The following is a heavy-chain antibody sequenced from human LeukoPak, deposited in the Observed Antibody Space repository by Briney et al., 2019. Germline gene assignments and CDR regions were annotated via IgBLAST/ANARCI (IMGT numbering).Heavy chain of an antibody. V-gene: IGHV3-74*01. Sequence: GGSLRLSCAASGFTFSSYWMHWVRQDPGKGLVWVSRISSDASITSYADPVKGRFTISRDNAKNTLYLQMNSLRAEDTALYYCATSARTYIGSSLDYWGQGTLVTVSS. CDR1: GFTFSSYW. D-gene: IGHD2-15*01. CDR2: ISSDASIT. J-gene: IGHJ4*02. CDR3: ATSARTYIGSSLDY.